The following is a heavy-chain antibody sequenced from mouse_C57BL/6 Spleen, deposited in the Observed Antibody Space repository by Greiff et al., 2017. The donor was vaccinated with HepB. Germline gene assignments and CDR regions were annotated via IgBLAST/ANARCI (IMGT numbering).Heavy chain of an antibody. CDR2: IDPSDSET. CDR3: ARGESSGLAY. CDR1: GYTFTSYW. V-gene: IGHV1-52*01. D-gene: IGHD3-2*02. Sequence: QVQLQQSGAELVRPGSSVKLSCKASGYTFTSYWMHWVKQRPIQGLEWIGNIDPSDSETHYNQKFKDKATLTVDKSSSTAYMQLSSLTSEDSAVYDCARGESSGLAYWGQGTLVTVSA. J-gene: IGHJ3*01.